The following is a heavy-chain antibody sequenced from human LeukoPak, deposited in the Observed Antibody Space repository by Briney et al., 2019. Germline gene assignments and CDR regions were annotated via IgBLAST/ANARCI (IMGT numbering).Heavy chain of an antibody. CDR2: IYTTGRT. Sequence: SETLSLMCSVSGGSIKSYWWSWVRQPAGKGVEFIGRIYTTGRTNYNPSLKSRVSMSVDTSKNEFSLELRSVTAADTAVYFCARAGYTISSYRFDYWGKGALVTVSS. J-gene: IGHJ4*02. D-gene: IGHD3-16*02. CDR3: ARAGYTISSYRFDY. CDR1: GGSIKSYW. V-gene: IGHV4-4*07.